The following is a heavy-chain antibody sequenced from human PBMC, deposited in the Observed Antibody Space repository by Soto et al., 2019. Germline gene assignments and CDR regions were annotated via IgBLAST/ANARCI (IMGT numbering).Heavy chain of an antibody. J-gene: IGHJ6*02. CDR2: ISSSSSYT. Sequence: GGSLRLSCAASGFTFSDYYMSWIRQAPGKGLEWVSYISSSSSYTNYADSVKGRFTISRDNAKNSLYLQMNSLRAEDTAVYYCARVHLYYGMDVWGQGTTVTVSS. CDR3: ARVHLYYGMDV. V-gene: IGHV3-11*06. CDR1: GFTFSDYY.